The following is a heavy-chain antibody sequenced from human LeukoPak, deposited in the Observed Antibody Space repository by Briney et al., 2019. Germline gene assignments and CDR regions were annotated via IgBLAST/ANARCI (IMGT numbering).Heavy chain of an antibody. CDR1: GGSISSGGYS. CDR3: AKRALGSYYFDY. J-gene: IGHJ4*02. V-gene: IGHV4-30-2*01. D-gene: IGHD3-16*02. Sequence: KSSETLSLTCAVSGGSISSGGYSWSWIRQPPGKGLEWIGEIYHSGSTNYNPSLKSRVTISVDKSKNQFSLKLSSVTAADTAVYYCAKRALGSYYFDYWGQGTLVTVSS. CDR2: IYHSGST.